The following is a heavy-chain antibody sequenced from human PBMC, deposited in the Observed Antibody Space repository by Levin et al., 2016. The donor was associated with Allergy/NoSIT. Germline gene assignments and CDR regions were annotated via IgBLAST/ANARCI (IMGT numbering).Heavy chain of an antibody. J-gene: IGHJ4*02. CDR2: IYYAGST. CDR3: ARVGTFQSHDY. Sequence: GSLRLSCTVSGGSISSYYWSWIRQPPGKGLEWIGYIYYAGSTNYNPSLKSRVTISVAKKQFSLKLTSVTAADTAVYYCARVGTFQSHDYWGQGTLVTVSS. CDR1: GGSISSYY. V-gene: IGHV4-59*01. D-gene: IGHD3-10*01.